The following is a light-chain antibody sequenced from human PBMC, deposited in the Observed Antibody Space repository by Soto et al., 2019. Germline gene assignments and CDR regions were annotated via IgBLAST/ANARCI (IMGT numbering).Light chain of an antibody. J-gene: IGKJ1*01. CDR2: GAN. CDR1: QSVSIL. V-gene: IGKV3-15*01. Sequence: EIVMSQSPATLSVSHGELXPLSCRASQSVSILLAWYQKKPGQAPRLIIHGANTRATGIPARLSGCGSGKEFTLTISSLQSEDGAVYDGQQYNNWPRTLGQGTKVDIK. CDR3: QQYNNWPRT.